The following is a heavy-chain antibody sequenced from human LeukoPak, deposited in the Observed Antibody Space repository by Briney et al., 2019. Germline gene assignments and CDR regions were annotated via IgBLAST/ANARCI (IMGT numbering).Heavy chain of an antibody. Sequence: ASVKFSCKASGGTFSSYAISWVRQAPGQGLGWMGRIIPILGIANYAQKFQGRVTITADKSTSTAYMELSSLRSEDTAVYYCARGSSGQDAFDIWGQGTMVTVSS. J-gene: IGHJ3*02. CDR3: ARGSSGQDAFDI. D-gene: IGHD3-22*01. V-gene: IGHV1-69*04. CDR1: GGTFSSYA. CDR2: IIPILGIA.